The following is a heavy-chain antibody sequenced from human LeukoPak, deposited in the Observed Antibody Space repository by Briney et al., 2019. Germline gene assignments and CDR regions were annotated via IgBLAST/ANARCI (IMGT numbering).Heavy chain of an antibody. J-gene: IGHJ4*02. CDR3: ARDVYNWNDY. D-gene: IGHD1-1*01. CDR1: GFTFISSW. V-gene: IGHV3-7*01. CDR2: IKQDGSGK. Sequence: PRGSLRLSCAAPGFTFISSWMRWVRQTPGKGLEWVAHIKQDGSGKYYEDSVKGRFTISRDNAKTSMYLQMSSLRAEETAVYYCARDVYNWNDYWGQGTLVTVSS.